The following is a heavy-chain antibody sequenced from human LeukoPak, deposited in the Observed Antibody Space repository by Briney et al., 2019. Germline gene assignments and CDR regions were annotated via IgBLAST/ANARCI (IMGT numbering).Heavy chain of an antibody. J-gene: IGHJ5*02. CDR2: INPNSGGT. V-gene: IGHV1-2*02. D-gene: IGHD2-15*01. CDR3: AREVAATPRNNWFDP. Sequence: GASVKVSCKASGYTFTGYYMHWVRQAPGQGLERMGWINPNSGGTNYAQKFQGRVTMTRDTSISTAYMELSRLRSDDTAVYYCAREVAATPRNNWFDPWGQGTLVTVSS. CDR1: GYTFTGYY.